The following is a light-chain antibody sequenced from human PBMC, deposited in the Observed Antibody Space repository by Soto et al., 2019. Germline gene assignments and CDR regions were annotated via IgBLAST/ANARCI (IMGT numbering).Light chain of an antibody. J-gene: IGLJ3*02. CDR3: ASWDVSLDAWV. CDR2: NDS. Sequence: QSVLIQPPSASGTPGQRVTISCSGSSSNIGSKIVNWFKQVPGKAPRLVIYNDSQRPSGVPDRFSGSRSGTSASLAISRLQSVDEGDFYCASWDVSLDAWVFGGGTKLTVL. CDR1: SSNIGSKI. V-gene: IGLV1-44*01.